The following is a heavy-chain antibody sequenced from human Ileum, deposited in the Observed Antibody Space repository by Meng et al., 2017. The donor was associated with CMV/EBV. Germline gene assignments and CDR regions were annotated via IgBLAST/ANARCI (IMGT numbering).Heavy chain of an antibody. V-gene: IGHV3-23*01. CDR3: AKSGIVVVPAAPLDY. CDR2: ISGSGGST. D-gene: IGHD2-2*01. CDR1: GFTFSSYA. Sequence: GGSLRLSCAASGFTFSSYAMSWVRQAPGKGLEWVSAISGSGGSTYYADSVKGRFTISRDNSKNTLYLQMNILRAEDTAVYYCAKSGIVVVPAAPLDYWGQGTLVTVSS. J-gene: IGHJ4*02.